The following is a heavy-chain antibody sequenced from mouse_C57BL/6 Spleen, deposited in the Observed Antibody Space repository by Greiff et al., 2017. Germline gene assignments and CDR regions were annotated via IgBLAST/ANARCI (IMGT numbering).Heavy chain of an antibody. Sequence: EVKLMESGGGLVKPGGSLKLSCAASGFTFSDYGMHWVRQAPEKGLEWVAYISSGSSTIYYADTVKGRFTISRDNAKNTLFLQMTSLRSEDTAMYYCAKNDGDYGGGYYAMDYWGQGTSGTVSS. V-gene: IGHV5-17*01. J-gene: IGHJ4*01. CDR2: ISSGSSTI. CDR1: GFTFSDYG. D-gene: IGHD2-3*01. CDR3: AKNDGDYGGGYYAMDY.